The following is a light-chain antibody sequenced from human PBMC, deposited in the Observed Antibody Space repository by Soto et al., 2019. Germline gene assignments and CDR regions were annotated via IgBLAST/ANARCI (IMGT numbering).Light chain of an antibody. J-gene: IGKJ1*01. Sequence: EIVMTQSPATLSVSPGERATLSCRASQSASNNLAWYQQKPGQAPRLLIYVASTRATGIPARFSGSGSGTELTLTISSLQSEDFAVYSCQQYNKWPLTFGQGTKVEI. V-gene: IGKV3-15*01. CDR2: VAS. CDR1: QSASNN. CDR3: QQYNKWPLT.